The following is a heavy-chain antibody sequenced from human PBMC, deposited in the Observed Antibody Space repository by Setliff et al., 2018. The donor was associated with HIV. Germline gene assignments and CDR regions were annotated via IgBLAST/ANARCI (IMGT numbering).Heavy chain of an antibody. D-gene: IGHD3-22*01. Sequence: SVKVSCKPSGGTSSSYAISWVRQAPGQGLEWMGGIIPIFGTPNYAQKFQGRVTITADESTSTAYIELSSLRSEDTAVYYCARDSVSGYYYADYWGQGTLVTVSS. CDR2: IIPIFGTP. J-gene: IGHJ4*02. CDR3: ARDSVSGYYYADY. V-gene: IGHV1-69*13. CDR1: GGTSSSYA.